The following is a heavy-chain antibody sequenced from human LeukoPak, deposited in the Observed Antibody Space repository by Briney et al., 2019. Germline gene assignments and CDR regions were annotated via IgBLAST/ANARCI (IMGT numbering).Heavy chain of an antibody. CDR3: ARDDSSGWYYFEY. J-gene: IGHJ4*02. CDR2: INQGGSEK. Sequence: GGSLRLSCAASGFTFSNYWMSWVRQAPGKGLEWVANINQGGSEKNYVVSVKGRFTISRDNAKNSLSLQMNSLGADDTAVYYCARDDSSGWYYFEYLGQGTLVTVSS. V-gene: IGHV3-7*01. CDR1: GFTFSNYW. D-gene: IGHD6-19*01.